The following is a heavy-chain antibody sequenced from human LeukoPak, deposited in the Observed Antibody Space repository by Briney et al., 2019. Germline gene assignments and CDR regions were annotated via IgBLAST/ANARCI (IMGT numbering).Heavy chain of an antibody. Sequence: GASVKVSCKTSKSTLTSYYIHWVRQAPGQGLEWMGWINPNSGGTNYAQKFQGRVTMTRDTSISTAYMELSRLRSDDTAVYYCARTLVVINDAFDIWGQGTMVTVSS. CDR1: KSTLTSYY. D-gene: IGHD3-22*01. CDR3: ARTLVVINDAFDI. V-gene: IGHV1-2*02. J-gene: IGHJ3*02. CDR2: INPNSGGT.